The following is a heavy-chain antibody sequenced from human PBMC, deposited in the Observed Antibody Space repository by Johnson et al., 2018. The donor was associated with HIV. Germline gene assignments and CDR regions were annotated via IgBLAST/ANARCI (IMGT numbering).Heavy chain of an antibody. CDR2: ISYDGSNK. J-gene: IGHJ3*02. Sequence: QVQLVESGGGVVQPGRSLRLSCAASGFTFSSYAMHWVRQAPGKGLEWVAVISYDGSNKYYADSVKGRFTISRDNSKNTLYLQMNSLRAEDTAVYYCAREYGMGGGNSCGADAFDIWDQGTMVTVSS. CDR1: GFTFSSYA. V-gene: IGHV3-30-3*01. D-gene: IGHD4-23*01. CDR3: AREYGMGGGNSCGADAFDI.